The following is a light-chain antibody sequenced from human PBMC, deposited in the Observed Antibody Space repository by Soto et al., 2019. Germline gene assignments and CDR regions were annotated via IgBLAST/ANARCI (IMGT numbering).Light chain of an antibody. CDR1: QSVSSN. J-gene: IGKJ1*01. CDR3: QQYNNWPWT. V-gene: IGKV3-15*01. Sequence: EIVMTQSPATLSVSPGERATLSCRASQSVSSNLAWYQQKPGQAPRLLIYGASTRATGIPARFSGSGSGTEFTLTISGLQSEDFTVYYCQQYNNWPWTFGQGTKV. CDR2: GAS.